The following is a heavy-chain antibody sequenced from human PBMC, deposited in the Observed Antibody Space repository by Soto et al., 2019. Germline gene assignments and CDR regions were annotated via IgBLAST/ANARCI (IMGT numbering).Heavy chain of an antibody. CDR2: ISGSGGST. V-gene: IGHV3-23*01. D-gene: IGHD4-17*01. Sequence: EVQLLESGGGLVQPGGSLRLSCAASGFTFSSYAMSWVRQAPGKGLEWVSAISGSGGSTYYADSVKGRFTISRDNSKNTLYLQMNSLRAEDTALYYCAKDRGRHGDYGGGWGQGTLVTVSS. CDR3: AKDRGRHGDYGGG. CDR1: GFTFSSYA. J-gene: IGHJ4*02.